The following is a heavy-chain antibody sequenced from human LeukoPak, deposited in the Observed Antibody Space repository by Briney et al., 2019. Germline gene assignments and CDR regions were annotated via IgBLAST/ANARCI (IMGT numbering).Heavy chain of an antibody. V-gene: IGHV3-74*01. J-gene: IGHJ4*02. Sequence: GGSLKLSCAASGFTFSHSYMHWVRHAPGKGLVWVSRIDNDGGTSYADSVKGRFTITRDNAKNTLYLQMNSLRAEDTALYYCARDLNYNLDFWGQGTLVTVSS. CDR2: IDNDGGT. D-gene: IGHD5-24*01. CDR3: ARDLNYNLDF. CDR1: GFTFSHSY.